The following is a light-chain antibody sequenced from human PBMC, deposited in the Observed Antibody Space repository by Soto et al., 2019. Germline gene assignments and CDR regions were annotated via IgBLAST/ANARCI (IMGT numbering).Light chain of an antibody. Sequence: DVVMTQSPLSLPVTLGQPASISCRSSKSLAYSDGNTYLNWFQQRPGQSPRRLIYKVSNRDSGVPDRFSGSGSGTDFTLKISRVEAEDVGVYYCMQGTHWPPRTFGQGTKVEIK. CDR1: KSLAYSDGNTY. J-gene: IGKJ1*01. CDR2: KVS. V-gene: IGKV2-30*01. CDR3: MQGTHWPPRT.